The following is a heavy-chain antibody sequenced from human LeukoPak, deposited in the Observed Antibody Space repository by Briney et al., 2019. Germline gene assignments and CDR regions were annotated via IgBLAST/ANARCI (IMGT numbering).Heavy chain of an antibody. CDR2: IIPIFGTA. Sequence: SVKVSCKASGGTFSSYAISWVRQAPGQGLEWMGGIIPIFGTANYAQKFQGRDTITADESTSTAYMELSSLRSEDTAVYYCASHRRLVSDGMDVWGQGTTVTVSS. CDR1: GGTFSSYA. D-gene: IGHD1-14*01. CDR3: ASHRRLVSDGMDV. J-gene: IGHJ6*02. V-gene: IGHV1-69*13.